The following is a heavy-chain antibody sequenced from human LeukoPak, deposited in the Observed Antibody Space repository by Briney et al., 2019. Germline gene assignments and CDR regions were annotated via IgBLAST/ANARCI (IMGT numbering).Heavy chain of an antibody. V-gene: IGHV1-18*04. J-gene: IGHJ4*02. CDR2: ISGYNGNA. Sequence: GASVKVSCKASGYSFTNYGISWVRQAPGQGLEWMGWISGYNGNAKYAQKFQGRVTMTTDTSTSTAYMELTSLRYDDTAVYYCARATRIVGATTVNSWGQGTLVTVSS. D-gene: IGHD1-26*01. CDR3: ARATRIVGATTVNS. CDR1: GYSFTNYG.